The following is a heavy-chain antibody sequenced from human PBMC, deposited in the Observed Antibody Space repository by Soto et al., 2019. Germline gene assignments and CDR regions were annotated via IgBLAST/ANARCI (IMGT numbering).Heavy chain of an antibody. CDR2: ISSSGSTI. CDR3: ARGGSDSSAWYPWFDP. V-gene: IGHV3-11*01. J-gene: IGHJ5*02. Sequence: QVQLLESGGALVKPGGSLRLSCGASGFKFIDYYMSWIRQAPGKGLEWVSYISSSGSTIHYAESVKGRFTISSDNANNSLFLQMNSLKDEDTAVYFCARGGSDSSAWYPWFDPWGQGTLVTVSS. D-gene: IGHD6-19*01. CDR1: GFKFIDYY.